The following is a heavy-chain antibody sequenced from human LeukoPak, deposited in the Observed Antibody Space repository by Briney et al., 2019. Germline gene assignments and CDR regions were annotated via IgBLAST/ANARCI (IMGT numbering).Heavy chain of an antibody. CDR2: IHQDGNEK. V-gene: IGHV3-7*04. Sequence: PGGSLRLSCAAPGFTFSTYWMSWVRQAPGKGLGWVATIHQDGNEKYYVDSVKGRFTTSRDNAKNSLYLQRNSLRAEDTAVYYCARGDKFSGDYWGQGTLVTVSS. D-gene: IGHD2-15*01. J-gene: IGHJ4*02. CDR3: ARGDKFSGDY. CDR1: GFTFSTYW.